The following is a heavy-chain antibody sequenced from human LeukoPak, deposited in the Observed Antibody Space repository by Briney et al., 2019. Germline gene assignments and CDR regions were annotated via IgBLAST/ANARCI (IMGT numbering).Heavy chain of an antibody. Sequence: TGGSLRLSCAASRLSVSSNYMSWFRQAPGKGLEWVGFIRSKAYGGTTEYAASVKGRFTISRDDSKSIAYLQMNSLKTEDTAVYYCTRDLFRVGLWQWLAYYYYYGMDVWGQGTTVTVSS. CDR3: TRDLFRVGLWQWLAYYYYYGMDV. CDR1: RLSVSSNY. CDR2: IRSKAYGGTT. J-gene: IGHJ6*02. D-gene: IGHD6-19*01. V-gene: IGHV3-49*03.